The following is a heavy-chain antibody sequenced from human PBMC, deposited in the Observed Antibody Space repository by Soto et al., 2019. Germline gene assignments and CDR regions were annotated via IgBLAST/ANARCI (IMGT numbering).Heavy chain of an antibody. V-gene: IGHV1-69*13. J-gene: IGHJ3*02. CDR2: IITIFGTA. CDR3: ARDRKSYGAPDAFDI. CDR1: VCGYSRDL. Sequence: FSVTVSCKRSVCGYSRDLSSSLLLTPEKGFEWMGGIITIFGTANYAQKFQGRVTITADESTSTAYMELSSLRSEDTAVYYCARDRKSYGAPDAFDIWGQGTMVTVSS. D-gene: IGHD1-26*01.